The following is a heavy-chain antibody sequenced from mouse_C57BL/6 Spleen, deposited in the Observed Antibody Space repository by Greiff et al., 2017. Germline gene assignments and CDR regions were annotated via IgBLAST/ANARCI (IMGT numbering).Heavy chain of an antibody. Sequence: QVQLQQPGAELVKPGASVKLSCKASGYTFTSYWMHWVKQRPGQGLEWIGMIHPDSGSTNYNEMFKSKATLTVDKSSSTAYMQLSSLTSEDSAVYYCARGALRPHFDYWGQGTTLTDSS. V-gene: IGHV1-64*01. CDR1: GYTFTSYW. CDR3: ARGALRPHFDY. CDR2: IHPDSGST. D-gene: IGHD3-2*02. J-gene: IGHJ2*01.